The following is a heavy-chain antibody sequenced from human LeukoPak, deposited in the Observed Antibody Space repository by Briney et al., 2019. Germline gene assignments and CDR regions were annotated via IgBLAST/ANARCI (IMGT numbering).Heavy chain of an antibody. Sequence: PSETLSLTCTVSGGSISSYYWSWIRQPPGKGLEWIGYIYYSGSTNYNPSLKSRVTISVDTSKNQFSLKLSSVTAADMAVYYCARETIGGDCYAFDIWGQGTMVTVSS. D-gene: IGHD2-21*02. V-gene: IGHV4-59*01. CDR3: ARETIGGDCYAFDI. CDR1: GGSISSYY. J-gene: IGHJ3*02. CDR2: IYYSGST.